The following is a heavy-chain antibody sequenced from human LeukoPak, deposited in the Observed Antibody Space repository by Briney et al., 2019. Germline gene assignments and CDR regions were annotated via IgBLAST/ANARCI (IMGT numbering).Heavy chain of an antibody. D-gene: IGHD6-13*01. CDR1: GGSISSSSYY. Sequence: SETLSLTCTVSGGSISSSSYYWGWVRQPPGKGLEWIGSIYYSGSTYYNPSLKSRVTISVDTSKNQFSLKLSSVTAADTAVYYCASGPSYSSTWYLDYWGQGTLVTVSS. CDR2: IYYSGST. V-gene: IGHV4-39*01. J-gene: IGHJ4*02. CDR3: ASGPSYSSTWYLDY.